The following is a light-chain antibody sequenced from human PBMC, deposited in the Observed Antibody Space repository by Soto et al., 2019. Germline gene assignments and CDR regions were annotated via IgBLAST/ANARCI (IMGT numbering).Light chain of an antibody. CDR2: DVS. V-gene: IGLV2-14*01. CDR3: RSYTSRSTYV. Sequence: QSVLTQPASVSGSPGQSITISCTGTRGDVGGYNYVSWYQQHPGKAPKLMIYDVSNRPSGVSNRFSGSKSGNTASLTISGLQAEDEADYYCRSYTSRSTYVFGTGNKVTV. J-gene: IGLJ1*01. CDR1: RGDVGGYNY.